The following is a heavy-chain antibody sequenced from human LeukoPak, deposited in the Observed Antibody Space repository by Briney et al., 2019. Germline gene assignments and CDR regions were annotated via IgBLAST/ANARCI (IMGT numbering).Heavy chain of an antibody. CDR3: ARGRGYYYGSGSYLADFDY. CDR1: GYTFTSYD. D-gene: IGHD3-10*01. J-gene: IGHJ4*02. Sequence: GASVKVSCKASGYTFTSYDINWVRQATGQGLEWMGWMNPNSGNTGYAQKFQGRVTMTRNTSISTAYMELSSLRSEDTAVYYCARGRGYYYGSGSYLADFDYWGQGTLVTVSS. V-gene: IGHV1-8*01. CDR2: MNPNSGNT.